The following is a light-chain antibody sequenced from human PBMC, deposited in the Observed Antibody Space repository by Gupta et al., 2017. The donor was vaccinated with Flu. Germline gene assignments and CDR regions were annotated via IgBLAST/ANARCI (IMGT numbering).Light chain of an antibody. CDR1: QSISSH. CDR2: GAS. V-gene: IGKV3-15*01. J-gene: IGKJ4*01. CDR3: QQYKDWRRLT. Sequence: EVVLTQSPATLSVSPGERATLSCRASQSISSHLAWYQQKPGQAPRLLIYGASTRATGIPARFSGSGSGTEFTLTISSRQSEDFAIYYCQQYKDWRRLTFGGGTKVEIK.